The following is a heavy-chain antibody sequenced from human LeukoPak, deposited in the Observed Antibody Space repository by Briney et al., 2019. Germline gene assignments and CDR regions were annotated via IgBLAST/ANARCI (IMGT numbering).Heavy chain of an antibody. J-gene: IGHJ4*02. CDR1: GFTFSDYY. V-gene: IGHV3-11*01. Sequence: GGSLRLSCAASGFTFSDYYMSWIRQAPGKGLEWLSYSSISGTTIYYADSVKGRFTISRDNAKNSLYLQMNSLRAEDTAVYYCARGGGYGSGSHYYFDYWGQGTLVTVSS. CDR3: ARGGGYGSGSHYYFDY. CDR2: SSISGTTI. D-gene: IGHD3-10*01.